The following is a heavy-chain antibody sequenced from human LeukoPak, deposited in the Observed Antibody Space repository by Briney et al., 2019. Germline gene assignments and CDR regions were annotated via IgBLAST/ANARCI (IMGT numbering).Heavy chain of an antibody. CDR1: GGTFSSYA. Sequence: SVKVSCKASGGTFSSYAISWVRQAPGQGLEWMGRIIPILGVANYAQKFQGSVTITADKSTSTAYMELSSLRSEDTAVYYCARENSGYSGYDSPGPYSSGWYYFDYWGQGTLVTLFS. J-gene: IGHJ4*02. D-gene: IGHD5-12*01. V-gene: IGHV1-69*04. CDR2: IIPILGVA. CDR3: ARENSGYSGYDSPGPYSSGWYYFDY.